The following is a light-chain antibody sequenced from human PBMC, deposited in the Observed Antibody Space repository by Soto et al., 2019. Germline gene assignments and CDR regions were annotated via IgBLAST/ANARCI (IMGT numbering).Light chain of an antibody. Sequence: DIQMTQSPSTLSASVGDRVTITCRASQDINNCLAWYQQKPGKAPNHLIYKASSLESGVPSRFSGSGSGTEFTLTISSLQPDDSATYYCQQCNNYPWTFGQGTKVEVK. CDR1: QDINNC. J-gene: IGKJ1*01. CDR2: KAS. CDR3: QQCNNYPWT. V-gene: IGKV1-5*03.